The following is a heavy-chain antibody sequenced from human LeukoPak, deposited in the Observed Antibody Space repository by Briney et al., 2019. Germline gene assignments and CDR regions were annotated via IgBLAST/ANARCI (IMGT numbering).Heavy chain of an antibody. CDR1: GLTLSIFE. V-gene: IGHV3-48*03. Sequence: GGSLRLSCEASGLTLSIFEMNWVRLAPGKGLEWVSFISRSGDIKLYADSVKGRFTTSRDNPKNSLYLQMNSLRAEDTAVYYCAKGGSPGYNYNAFDMWGQGTMVAVSS. CDR2: ISRSGDIK. J-gene: IGHJ3*02. CDR3: AKGGSPGYNYNAFDM. D-gene: IGHD3-22*01.